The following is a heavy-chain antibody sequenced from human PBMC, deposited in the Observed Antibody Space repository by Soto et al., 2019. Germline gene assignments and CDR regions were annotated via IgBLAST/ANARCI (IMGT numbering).Heavy chain of an antibody. V-gene: IGHV4-31*03. Sequence: QVQLQESGPGLVKPSQTLSLTCTVSGGSISSGGYYWSWIRQHPGKGLEWIGYIYNSGSTYYNPSPXRXXTISADTSKNQFSLKLSSVTAAATAVSYCARDPAPWGQGTLVTVSS. CDR1: GGSISSGGYY. CDR2: IYNSGST. J-gene: IGHJ5*02. CDR3: ARDPAP.